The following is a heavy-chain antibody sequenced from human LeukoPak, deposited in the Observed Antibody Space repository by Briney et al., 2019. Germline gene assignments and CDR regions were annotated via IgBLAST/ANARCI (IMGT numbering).Heavy chain of an antibody. CDR1: GYTFTSYG. D-gene: IGHD1-26*01. CDR3: ARDHRAGATLSFDY. J-gene: IGHJ4*02. V-gene: IGHV1-18*01. CDR2: ISTFNGNT. Sequence: SVKVSCKASGYTFTSYGISWVRQAPGQGLEWMGWISTFNGNTNYAQKLQDRVTMTTDTSTSTAYMELKSLRSDDTAVYYCARDHRAGATLSFDYWGQGSLVTVSS.